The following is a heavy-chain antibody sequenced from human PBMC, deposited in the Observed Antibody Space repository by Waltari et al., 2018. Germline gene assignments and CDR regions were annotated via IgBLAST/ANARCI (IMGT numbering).Heavy chain of an antibody. J-gene: IGHJ6*02. Sequence: QVQLQESGPGLVKPSETLSLTCTVSGGSISSHYWSWIRQPPGKGLEWIGYIYYSGSTNYHPSLKSRVTRSGDTSKNQFSLKLSSVTAADTAVYYCARENRQQLDNYYYYYGMDVWGQGTTVTVSS. V-gene: IGHV4-59*11. CDR2: IYYSGST. CDR1: GGSISSHY. CDR3: ARENRQQLDNYYYYYGMDV. D-gene: IGHD6-13*01.